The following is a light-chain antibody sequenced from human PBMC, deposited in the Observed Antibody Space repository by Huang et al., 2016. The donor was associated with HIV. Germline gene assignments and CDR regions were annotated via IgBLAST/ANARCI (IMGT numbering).Light chain of an antibody. CDR2: GPS. J-gene: IGKJ1*01. CDR3: QQYNNWPRT. CDR1: QSIATN. V-gene: IGKV3-15*01. Sequence: EIVMTQSPDTLSVSPGEGATLSCRASQSIATNLAWYQHKPGQPPRLLMYGPSTRATAVPARFSGSGSGTEFTLTISSVQSEDCAVYYCQQYNNWPRTFGQGTKVEIK.